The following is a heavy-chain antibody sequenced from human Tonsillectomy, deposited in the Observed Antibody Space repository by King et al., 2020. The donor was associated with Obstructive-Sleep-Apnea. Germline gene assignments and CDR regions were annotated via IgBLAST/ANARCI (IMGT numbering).Heavy chain of an antibody. Sequence: QLQESGPGLVKPSETLSLTCTVSGVSIINNDYSWGWIRQPPGKGLECIGNIYYSGKTYYNPSLWIRVTMSPTSKNQFSLSLRSLTASDTALYFCAGLINSYEDDQKYYFDYWGQGTLVAVSS. CDR2: IYYSGKT. CDR1: GVSIINNDYS. D-gene: IGHD3-16*01. J-gene: IGHJ4*02. V-gene: IGHV4-39*07. CDR3: AGLINSYEDDQKYYFDY.